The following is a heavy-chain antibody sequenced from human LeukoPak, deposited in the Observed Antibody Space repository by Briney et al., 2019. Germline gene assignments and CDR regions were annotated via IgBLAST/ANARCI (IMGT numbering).Heavy chain of an antibody. CDR2: INHCGST. J-gene: IGHJ6*02. CDR3: ARATSAPRDIVVVPAAMDYYYGMDV. Sequence: SETLSLTCAVYGGSFSGYYWSWIRQPPGKGLEWIGEINHCGSTNYNPSLKSRVTISVDTSKNQFSLKLSSVTAADTAVYYCARATSAPRDIVVVPAAMDYYYGMDVWGQGTTVTVSS. D-gene: IGHD2-2*01. CDR1: GGSFSGYY. V-gene: IGHV4-34*01.